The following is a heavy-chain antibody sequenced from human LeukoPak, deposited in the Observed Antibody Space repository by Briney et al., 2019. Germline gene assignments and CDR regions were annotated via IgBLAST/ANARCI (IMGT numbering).Heavy chain of an antibody. CDR3: ARIMTTVIRLDY. CDR2: IYYSRST. J-gene: IGHJ4*02. D-gene: IGHD4-17*01. Sequence: PSETLSLTCTVSGGSISRYYWSWIRQPPGKGLEWIGSIYYSRSTSYNPSLKSRVTISVDTSKNQFSLKLSSVTASDTAVYYCARIMTTVIRLDYWGQGTLVTVSS. V-gene: IGHV4-39*01. CDR1: GGSISRYY.